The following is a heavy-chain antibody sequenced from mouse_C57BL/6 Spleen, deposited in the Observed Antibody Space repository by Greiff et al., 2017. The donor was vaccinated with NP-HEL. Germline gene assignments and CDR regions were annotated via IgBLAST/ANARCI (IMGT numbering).Heavy chain of an antibody. CDR1: GYAFSSSW. J-gene: IGHJ4*01. CDR3: ASSITTVVNPLDY. V-gene: IGHV1-82*01. Sequence: VQLKESGPELVKPGASVKISCKASGYAFSSSWMNWVKQRPGKGLEWIGRIYPGDGDTNYNGKFKGKATLTADKSSSTAYMQLSSLTSEDSAVYVCASSITTVVNPLDYWGQGTSVTVSS. D-gene: IGHD1-1*01. CDR2: IYPGDGDT.